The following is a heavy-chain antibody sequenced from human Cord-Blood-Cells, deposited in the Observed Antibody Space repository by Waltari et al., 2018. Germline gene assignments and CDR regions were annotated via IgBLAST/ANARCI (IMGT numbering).Heavy chain of an antibody. V-gene: IGHV4-39*01. CDR2: IYYSGST. CDR1: GGSISSSSYY. J-gene: IGHJ3*02. D-gene: IGHD3-10*01. Sequence: QLQLQESGPGLVKPSETLSLTCTVSGGSISSSSYYWGWIRQPPGKGLEWIGSIYYSGSTYYNPSLKSRVTISVDTSKNQFSLKLSSVTAADTAVYYCASHTYYYGSGSYAFDIWGQGTMVTVSS. CDR3: ASHTYYYGSGSYAFDI.